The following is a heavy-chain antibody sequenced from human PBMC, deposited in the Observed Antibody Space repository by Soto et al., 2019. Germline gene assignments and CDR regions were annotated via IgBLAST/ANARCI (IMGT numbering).Heavy chain of an antibody. CDR1: GFTFSDYW. D-gene: IGHD3-10*01. CDR2: INQDGSEK. V-gene: IGHV3-7*01. CDR3: ARDQGVLSGIYYRPPLY. Sequence: GGSLRLSCAASGFTFSDYWMSWVRQAPGKGLEWVANINQDGSEKHYVDSVKGRFTISRDNAKKSLYLQMNTLRAEDTAVYYCARDQGVLSGIYYRPPLYWGQGSLVTVSS. J-gene: IGHJ4*02.